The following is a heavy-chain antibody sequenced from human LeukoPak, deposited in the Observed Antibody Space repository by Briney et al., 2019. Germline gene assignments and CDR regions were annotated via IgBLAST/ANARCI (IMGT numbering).Heavy chain of an antibody. CDR3: AREVYSYGPYYFDY. V-gene: IGHV4-34*01. J-gene: IGHJ4*02. CDR1: GGSFSGYY. Sequence: SETLSLTCAVYGGSFSGYYWSWVRQPPGKGREGIGEINHSGSTNYNPSLKSRVTISVDTSKNQFSLKLSSVTAADTAVYYCAREVYSYGPYYFDYWGQGTLVTVSS. CDR2: INHSGST. D-gene: IGHD5-18*01.